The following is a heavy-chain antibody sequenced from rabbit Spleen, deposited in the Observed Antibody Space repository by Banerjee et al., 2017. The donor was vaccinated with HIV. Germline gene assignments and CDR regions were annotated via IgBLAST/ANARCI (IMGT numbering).Heavy chain of an antibody. J-gene: IGHJ4*01. D-gene: IGHD2-1*01. CDR2: IYTGNGYI. V-gene: IGHV1S40*01. CDR3: ARGSATMTMVITGYYLGL. CDR1: GFSFSSGYY. Sequence: QSLEESGGDLVKPGASLTLTCKASGFSFSSGYYMCWVRQAPGKGLEWIGCIYTGNGYIYYATWAKGRFTISKPSSTTVTLQMTSLTAADTATYFCARGSATMTMVITGYYLGLWGQGTLVTVS.